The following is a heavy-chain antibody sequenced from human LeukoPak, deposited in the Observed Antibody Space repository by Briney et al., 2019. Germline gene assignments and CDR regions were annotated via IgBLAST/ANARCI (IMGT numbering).Heavy chain of an antibody. J-gene: IGHJ4*02. CDR1: GYTFTIYG. Sequence: ASVKVSCKASGYTFTIYGISWVRQAPGQGLEWMAWISAYNGNTDYAQKFQGRVTVTADTSTSTAYMELRSLRSDDTAVYYCARSGCSAGSCYSQTVKFDSWGQGTLVTVSS. V-gene: IGHV1-18*01. D-gene: IGHD2-15*01. CDR3: ARSGCSAGSCYSQTVKFDS. CDR2: ISAYNGNT.